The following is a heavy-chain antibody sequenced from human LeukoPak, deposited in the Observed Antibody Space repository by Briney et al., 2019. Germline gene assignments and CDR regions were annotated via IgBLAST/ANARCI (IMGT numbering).Heavy chain of an antibody. CDR3: ARDLGSEGWFGEPLYYFDY. J-gene: IGHJ4*02. V-gene: IGHV3-7*01. D-gene: IGHD3-10*01. Sequence: PGGSLRLSCAASGFTFSSYWMSWVRQAPGKGLEWVANIKQDGSEKYYVDSVKGRFTISRDNAKNSLYLQMNSLRAEDTAVYYCARDLGSEGWFGEPLYYFDYWGQGTLVTVSS. CDR1: GFTFSSYW. CDR2: IKQDGSEK.